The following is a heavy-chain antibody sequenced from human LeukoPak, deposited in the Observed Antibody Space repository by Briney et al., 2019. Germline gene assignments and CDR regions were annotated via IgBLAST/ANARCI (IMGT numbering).Heavy chain of an antibody. V-gene: IGHV2-5*02. Sequence: SGPTLVKPTQTLTLTCTFSGFSLSTSGVGVGWIRQPPGKALECLALIYWDDDKRYSPSLKSRLTITKHTSKNQVVLIMTNVDPVDTATYYCAYRYRTSSWYTFHYWGQGTLVTVSS. CDR1: GFSLSTSGVG. D-gene: IGHD6-13*01. CDR2: IYWDDDK. CDR3: AYRYRTSSWYTFHY. J-gene: IGHJ4*02.